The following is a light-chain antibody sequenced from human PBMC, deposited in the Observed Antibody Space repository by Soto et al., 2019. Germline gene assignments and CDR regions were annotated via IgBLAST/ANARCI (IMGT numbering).Light chain of an antibody. CDR1: QSVKSY. CDR3: QQRRTWPLT. J-gene: IGKJ4*01. CDR2: DAS. Sequence: EVVLTQTPATLSLSPGERATLSCRASQSVKSYLVWYQQTPGQTPRLLIYDASNRATGIPARFSGSGSETEFTLTIRSLEPEDFAVYYCQQRRTWPLTFGGGTRVEIK. V-gene: IGKV3-11*01.